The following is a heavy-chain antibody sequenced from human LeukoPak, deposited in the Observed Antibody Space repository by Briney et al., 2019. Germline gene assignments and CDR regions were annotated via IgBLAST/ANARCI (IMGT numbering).Heavy chain of an antibody. J-gene: IGHJ6*03. V-gene: IGHV4-61*02. D-gene: IGHD3-3*01. CDR1: GGSISSGSYY. Sequence: PSQTLSLTCTVSGGSISSGSYYWSWIRQPAGKGLEWIGRIYTSGSTNYNPSLKSRVTISVDTSKNQFSLKLSSVTAADTAVHYCAREGLRDFGVVITYYYYYYMDVWGKGTTVTVSS. CDR2: IYTSGST. CDR3: AREGLRDFGVVITYYYYYYMDV.